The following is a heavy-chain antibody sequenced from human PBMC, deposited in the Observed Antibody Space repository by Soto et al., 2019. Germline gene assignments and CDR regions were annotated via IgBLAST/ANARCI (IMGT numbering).Heavy chain of an antibody. CDR1: GFIYSSCA. Sequence: QVQLVESGGGVVQPGRSLRLSCSASGFIYSSCAMHWVRQVPGKGLEWLAVVSHDGTLYPYADSVKGRFTISGDNARKMLHLQLSSLMPDGTAVYYCVKDRSDTWAFDYWGQGNLVTVSS. CDR3: VKDRSDTWAFDY. V-gene: IGHV3-30*18. J-gene: IGHJ4*02. CDR2: VSHDGTLY. D-gene: IGHD7-27*01.